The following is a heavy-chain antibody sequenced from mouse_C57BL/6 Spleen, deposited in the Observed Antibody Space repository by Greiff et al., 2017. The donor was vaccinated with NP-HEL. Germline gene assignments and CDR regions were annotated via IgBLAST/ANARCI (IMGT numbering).Heavy chain of an antibody. CDR1: GFTFSDYY. V-gene: IGHV5-16*01. J-gene: IGHJ4*01. D-gene: IGHD3-2*02. Sequence: EVKLMESEGGLVQPGSSMKLSCTASGFTFSDYYMAWVRQVPEKGLEWVANINYDGSSTYYLDSLKSRFIISRDNAKNILYLQMSSLKSEDTATYYWAREAGESSGYVGYYAMDYWGQGTSVTVSS. CDR3: AREAGESSGYVGYYAMDY. CDR2: INYDGSST.